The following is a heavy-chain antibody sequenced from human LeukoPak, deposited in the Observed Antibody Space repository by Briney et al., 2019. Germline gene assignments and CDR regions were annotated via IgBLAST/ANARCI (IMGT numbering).Heavy chain of an antibody. V-gene: IGHV3-9*01. CDR1: GFTFDDYA. Sequence: GGSLRLSCAASGFTFDDYAMPWVRQAPGKGLEWVSGISWNSGSIGYADSVKGRFTISRDNAKNSLYLQMNSLRAEDTALYYCEKDRYYYSGMDVGGKGPTVTVS. CDR3: EKDRYYYSGMDV. J-gene: IGHJ6*04. CDR2: ISWNSGSI.